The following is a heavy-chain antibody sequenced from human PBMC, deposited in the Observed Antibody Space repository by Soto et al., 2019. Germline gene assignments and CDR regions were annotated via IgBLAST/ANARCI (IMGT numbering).Heavy chain of an antibody. J-gene: IGHJ6*02. Sequence: QVQLVQSGAEVKKPGSSVKVSCKASGGTFSSYAISWVRQAPGQGLEWMGGIIPSFGTANYAQKFQGRVTITADKSTSTAYMELSSLRSEDTAVDYCARDMRDWSSTSCAAYYYYYGMDVWGQGTTVTVSS. CDR3: ARDMRDWSSTSCAAYYYYYGMDV. CDR2: IIPSFGTA. V-gene: IGHV1-69*06. D-gene: IGHD2-2*01. CDR1: GGTFSSYA.